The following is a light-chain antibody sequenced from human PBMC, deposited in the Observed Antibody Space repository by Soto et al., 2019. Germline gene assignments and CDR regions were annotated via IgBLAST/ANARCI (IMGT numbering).Light chain of an antibody. CDR3: CSYAGSSTYV. CDR1: SSDVGSYNL. V-gene: IGLV2-23*01. J-gene: IGLJ1*01. CDR2: EGS. Sequence: QSALTQPASVSGSPGQSITISCTGTSSDVGSYNLVSWYQQHPGKAPKLMIYEGSKRPSGVSNRFSGSKSGNTDALTISVLQAEDEADYYCCSYAGSSTYVFGTGTKLTVL.